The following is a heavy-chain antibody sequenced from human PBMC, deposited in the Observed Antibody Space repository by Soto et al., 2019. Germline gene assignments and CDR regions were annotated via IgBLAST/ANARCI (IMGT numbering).Heavy chain of an antibody. Sequence: EVQLVQSGAEVRKPGESLKISCKGSGYSFTSYWIGWVRQMPGKGLEWMGIIYPGDSDTRYSPSFQGQVTISADKSISTAYLQWSSLKASDTAMYYCARQGVVAAAVNYFDYWGQGTLVTVSS. J-gene: IGHJ4*02. D-gene: IGHD6-13*01. CDR2: IYPGDSDT. CDR3: ARQGVVAAAVNYFDY. CDR1: GYSFTSYW. V-gene: IGHV5-51*01.